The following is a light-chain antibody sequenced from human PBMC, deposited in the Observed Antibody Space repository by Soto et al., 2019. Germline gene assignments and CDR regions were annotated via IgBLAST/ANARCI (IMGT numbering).Light chain of an antibody. CDR2: EGS. CDR1: SSDVGSYNL. Sequence: QSALTQPASVSGSPGQSITISCTGTSSDVGSYNLVSWYQQHPDKAPNLIIYEGSKRPSGISNRFSGSKSGSTASLTISGLQAEDEADYYCCSYAGSSTLVFGGGTKLTVL. V-gene: IGLV2-23*01. J-gene: IGLJ2*01. CDR3: CSYAGSSTLV.